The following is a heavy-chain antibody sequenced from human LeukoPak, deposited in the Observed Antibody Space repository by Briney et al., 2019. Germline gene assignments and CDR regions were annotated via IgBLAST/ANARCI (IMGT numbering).Heavy chain of an antibody. CDR1: GYSFTSSW. J-gene: IGHJ5*02. Sequence: GESLKISCKGSGYSFTSSWIGWVRQMPGKGLDWMGIIYPGDSDTRYSPSFQGQVTISADKSISTAYLQWSSLKASDTAMYYCAIIRTTVTDNWFDPWGQGTLVTVSS. V-gene: IGHV5-51*01. CDR3: AIIRTTVTDNWFDP. CDR2: IYPGDSDT. D-gene: IGHD4-17*01.